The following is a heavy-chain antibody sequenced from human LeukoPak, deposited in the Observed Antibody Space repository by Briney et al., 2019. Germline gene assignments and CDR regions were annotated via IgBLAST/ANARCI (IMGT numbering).Heavy chain of an antibody. CDR2: ISYDGSNK. J-gene: IGHJ4*02. CDR1: GFTFSSYG. Sequence: PGRSLRLSCAASGFTFSSYGMHWVRQAPGKGLEWVAVISYDGSNKYYADSVKGRFTISRDNSKNTLYLQMNSLRAEDTAVYYCAKDPSGVVGYCDDWGQGTLVTVSS. D-gene: IGHD3-22*01. CDR3: AKDPSGVVGYCDD. V-gene: IGHV3-30*18.